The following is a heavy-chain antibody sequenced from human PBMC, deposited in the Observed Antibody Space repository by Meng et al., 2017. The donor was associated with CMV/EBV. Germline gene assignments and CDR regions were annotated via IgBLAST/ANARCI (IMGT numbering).Heavy chain of an antibody. CDR2: IYYSGST. CDR1: GGSISSSSYY. V-gene: IGHV4-39*07. CDR3: ARDSAVAGVVDY. D-gene: IGHD6-19*01. Sequence: LQLQDPGPGLVKSSDTLSLTCTVSGGSISSSSYYWGWIRQPPGKGLEWIGSIYYSGSTYYNPSLKSRVTISVDTSKNQFSLKLSSVTAADTAVYYCARDSAVAGVVDYWGQGTLVTVSS. J-gene: IGHJ4*02.